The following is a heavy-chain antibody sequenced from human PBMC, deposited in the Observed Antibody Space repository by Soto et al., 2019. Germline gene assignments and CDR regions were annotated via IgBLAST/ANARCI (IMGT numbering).Heavy chain of an antibody. CDR2: IYYSGST. J-gene: IGHJ6*02. CDR3: ARIVPAAIFFGYYYYGMDV. Sequence: PSETLSLTCTVSGGSISSYYWSWIRQPPGKGLEWIGNIYYSGSTNYNPSLKSRVTISVDTSKNQFSLKLSSVTAADTAVYYCARIVPAAIFFGYYYYGMDVWGQGTTVTVSS. CDR1: GGSISSYY. V-gene: IGHV4-59*12. D-gene: IGHD2-2*02.